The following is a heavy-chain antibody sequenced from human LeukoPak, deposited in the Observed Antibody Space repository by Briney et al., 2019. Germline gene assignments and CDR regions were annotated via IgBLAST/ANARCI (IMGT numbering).Heavy chain of an antibody. J-gene: IGHJ6*02. CDR1: RLPYSIYA. V-gene: IGHV3-64D*09. CDR2: ISDSGGST. CDR3: VRGYSFGPYGMDV. Sequence: GGSLSLLCTVWRLPYSIYAMHWVREAPGKGLEYVSAISDSGGSTYYADSVKGRFTISRDNSKNTLYLQMSSRRAEDTAVYFCVRGYSFGPYGMDVWGQGTTVTVPS. D-gene: IGHD3-16*01.